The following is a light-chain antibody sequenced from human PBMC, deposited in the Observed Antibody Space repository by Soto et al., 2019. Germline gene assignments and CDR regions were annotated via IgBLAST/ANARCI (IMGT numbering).Light chain of an antibody. Sequence: QSVLTQPPSVSGAPGQRVTISCTGRSSNIGAGYDVHWYQQLPGTAPKLLIYGNSNGPSGVPDRFSGYKSGTSASLAITGLQAEDEADYYCQSYDSSLSGWVFGGGTKLTLL. CDR1: SSNIGAGYD. J-gene: IGLJ3*02. V-gene: IGLV1-40*01. CDR2: GNS. CDR3: QSYDSSLSGWV.